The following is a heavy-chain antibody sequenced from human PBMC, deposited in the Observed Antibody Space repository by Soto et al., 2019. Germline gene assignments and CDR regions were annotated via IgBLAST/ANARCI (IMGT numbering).Heavy chain of an antibody. V-gene: IGHV3-23*01. J-gene: IGHJ5*02. Sequence: GGSLRLSCAASGFTFTNYAMSWVRQAPGKGLEWVSTISISGSSTYHADSVKGRFTISRDNSRNTLYLQMNSLRADDTAVYYCARDQYYYPSGRTTGVGFDPWGQGTLVTVSS. D-gene: IGHD3-10*01. CDR2: ISISGSST. CDR1: GFTFTNYA. CDR3: ARDQYYYPSGRTTGVGFDP.